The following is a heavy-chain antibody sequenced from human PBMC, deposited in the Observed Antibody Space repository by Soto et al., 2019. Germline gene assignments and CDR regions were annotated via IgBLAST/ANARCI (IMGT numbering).Heavy chain of an antibody. CDR1: GGTFSSYA. Sequence: QVQLVQSGAEVKKPGSSVKVSCKASGGTFSSYAISWVRQAPGQGLEWMGGIIPIFGTANYAQKFQGRVTMTRDTSISTAYMELSRLRSDDTAVYYCARGIPIQLWLHFDPWGQGTLVTVSS. CDR3: ARGIPIQLWLHFDP. D-gene: IGHD5-18*01. V-gene: IGHV1-69*06. J-gene: IGHJ5*02. CDR2: IIPIFGTA.